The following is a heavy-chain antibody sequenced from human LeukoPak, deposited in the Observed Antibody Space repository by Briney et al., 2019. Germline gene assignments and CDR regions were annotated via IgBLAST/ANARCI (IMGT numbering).Heavy chain of an antibody. Sequence: GGSLRLSCTASGFTFSTYEMNWVHQAPGKGLEWVSYISTSDTTIYYADSVKGRFTISRDNAKNSLYLQMNSLRVEDTAVYYCARGGGSSWRLDCWGQGTLVTVSS. J-gene: IGHJ4*02. V-gene: IGHV3-48*03. CDR2: ISTSDTTI. CDR1: GFTFSTYE. CDR3: ARGGGSSWRLDC. D-gene: IGHD6-13*01.